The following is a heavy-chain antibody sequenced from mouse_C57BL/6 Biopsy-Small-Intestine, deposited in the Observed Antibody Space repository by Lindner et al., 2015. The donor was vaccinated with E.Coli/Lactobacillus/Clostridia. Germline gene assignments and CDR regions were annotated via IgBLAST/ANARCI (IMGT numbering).Heavy chain of an antibody. Sequence: LQESGASVKMSCKASGYSFNIYWITWVRQRPGQGPEWIGQIYPGSDSSDYNEKFKDTATLTVDTSSSTAYMQLSSLTSEDSAVYFCARGYYGIFDYWGQGTTLTVSS. CDR3: ARGYYGIFDY. D-gene: IGHD2-1*01. J-gene: IGHJ2*01. CDR2: IYPGSDSS. CDR1: GYSFNIYW. V-gene: IGHV1-55*01.